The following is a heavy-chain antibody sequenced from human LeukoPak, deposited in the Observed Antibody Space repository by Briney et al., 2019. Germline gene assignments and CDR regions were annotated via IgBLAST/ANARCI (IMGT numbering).Heavy chain of an antibody. CDR2: INEDGSKE. CDR1: GFTFSTFN. D-gene: IGHD3-10*01. V-gene: IGHV3-7*01. J-gene: IGHJ4*02. CDR3: ASRESSMARSH. Sequence: GGSLRLSCAASGFTFSTFNMNWVRQVPGKGLEWVANINEDGSKEDYVDSVRGRFTISRDNAKNSVYLQMNSLRGEDTALYYCASRESSMARSHWGQGTLVTVSS.